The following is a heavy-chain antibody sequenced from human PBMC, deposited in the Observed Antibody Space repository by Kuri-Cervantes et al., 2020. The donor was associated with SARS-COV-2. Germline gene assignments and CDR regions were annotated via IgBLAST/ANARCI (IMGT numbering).Heavy chain of an antibody. CDR2: INPDGSYT. J-gene: IGHJ6*02. Sequence: EGSLRLSCAASGFTFSGHWIHWVRQAPGKGQVWVSRINPDGSYTNNADSVKGRFTISRDNSKNTLYLQMNSLRAEDTAVYYCARKRGVAARRVNYYYGMDVWGQGTSVTVSS. CDR3: ARKRGVAARRVNYYYGMDV. D-gene: IGHD6-6*01. V-gene: IGHV3-74*01. CDR1: GFTFSGHW.